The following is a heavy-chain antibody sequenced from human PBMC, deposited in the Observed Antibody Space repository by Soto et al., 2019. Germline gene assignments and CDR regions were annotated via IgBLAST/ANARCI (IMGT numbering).Heavy chain of an antibody. D-gene: IGHD7-27*01. CDR2: ITRTTRTT. J-gene: IGHJ4*02. V-gene: IGHV3-48*02. CDR1: GFTVSGYD. Sequence: EVQLVESGGGVVQPGGSLRLSCAASGFTVSGYDMDWVRQAPGKGLEWVSLITRTTRTTNYADAVKGRFTISRDKAKNPLNVHMNGLRDEDTAGEFCVGSVGGGRGDDWGPVTLVTVSS. CDR3: VGSVGGGRGDD.